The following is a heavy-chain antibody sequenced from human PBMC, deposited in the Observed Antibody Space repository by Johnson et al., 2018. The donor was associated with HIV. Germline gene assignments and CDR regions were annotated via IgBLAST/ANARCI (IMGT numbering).Heavy chain of an antibody. D-gene: IGHD3-22*01. CDR2: ISYDGKST. J-gene: IGHJ3*02. CDR3: ARDVNYYDRSGSYGLHGAFDI. V-gene: IGHV3-30*04. CDR1: GFTFRSYA. Sequence: QVQLVESGGGVVQPGRSLRLSCAASGFTFRSYAMHWVRQAPGKGLEWVAVISYDGKSTYYADSVKGRFTISRDNFKNTLYLQMNSLRAGDTAVYYCARDVNYYDRSGSYGLHGAFDIGGQGTMVTVSS.